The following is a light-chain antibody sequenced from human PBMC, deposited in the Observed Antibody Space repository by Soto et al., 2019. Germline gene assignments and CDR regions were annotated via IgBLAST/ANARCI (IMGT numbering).Light chain of an antibody. Sequence: DIQMTQSASTLSASLGDSAPITRRASQSISSWLAWHQQKPGKAPELRIYKASSLQSGVPSRLSGSGSGTEFTLIISSMQPDDFATYYCQQYQTYITFGQGTKVDIK. J-gene: IGKJ1*01. CDR1: QSISSW. CDR3: QQYQTYIT. V-gene: IGKV1-5*03. CDR2: KAS.